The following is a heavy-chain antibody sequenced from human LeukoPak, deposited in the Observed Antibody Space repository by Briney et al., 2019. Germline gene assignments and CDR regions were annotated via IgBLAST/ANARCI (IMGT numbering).Heavy chain of an antibody. D-gene: IGHD3-10*01. CDR2: IYTSGST. CDR1: GGSISSGSYY. CDR3: ARRYRRYGSGSYYNWSYLNY. Sequence: PSETLSLTCTVSGGSISSGSYYWSWIRQPAGKGLEWIGRIYTSGSTNYNPSLKSRVTISVDTSKNQFSLKLSSVTAADTAVYYCARRYRRYGSGSYYNWSYLNYWGQGTLVTVSS. V-gene: IGHV4-61*02. J-gene: IGHJ4*02.